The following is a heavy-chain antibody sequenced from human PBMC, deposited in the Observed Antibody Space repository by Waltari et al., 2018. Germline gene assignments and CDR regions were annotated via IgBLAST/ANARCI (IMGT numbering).Heavy chain of an antibody. CDR1: VGSISSYY. V-gene: IGHV4-59*12. J-gene: IGHJ4*02. D-gene: IGHD3-3*01. CDR2: IYYSGST. Sequence: QVQLQESGPGLVKPSETLSLTCTVSVGSISSYYWSWIRQPPGKGLEWIGYIYYSGSTHYNPSRQSRVTKSVDTSKNQFSLKLSSVTAADPSVYYCWSSTIFGALYYFDYWGQGTLVTVSS. CDR3: WSSTIFGALYYFDY.